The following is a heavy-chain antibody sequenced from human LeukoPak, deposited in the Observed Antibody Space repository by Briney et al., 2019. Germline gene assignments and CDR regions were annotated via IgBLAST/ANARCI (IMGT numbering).Heavy chain of an antibody. CDR1: GYTFTGYY. D-gene: IGHD3-9*01. CDR3: ARAREVLHYYDILGYYGMDV. Sequence: ASVKVSCNASGYTFTGYYMHWVRQAPGQGLEWMGWINPNSGGTNYAQKFQGRVTMTRDTSISTAYMELSRLRSDDTAVYYCARAREVLHYYDILGYYGMDVWGQGTTVTVSS. CDR2: INPNSGGT. J-gene: IGHJ6*02. V-gene: IGHV1-2*02.